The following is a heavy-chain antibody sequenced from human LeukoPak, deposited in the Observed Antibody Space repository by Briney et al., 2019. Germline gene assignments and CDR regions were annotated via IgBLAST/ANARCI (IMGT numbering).Heavy chain of an antibody. CDR2: ASGGGDKT. CDR3: VKGGYRGFDRIVDFYGFHV. J-gene: IGHJ4*02. V-gene: IGHV3-23*01. D-gene: IGHD5-12*01. CDR1: GFTFSTYG. Sequence: PGGSLRLSCAASGFTFSTYGMSCVRHAPGTGPESVSGASGGGDKTYYADSGKGLFSICRDKSKTTLYLRLHSVRAEDTAVYYCVKGGYRGFDRIVDFYGFHVWGQGTLVTVSS.